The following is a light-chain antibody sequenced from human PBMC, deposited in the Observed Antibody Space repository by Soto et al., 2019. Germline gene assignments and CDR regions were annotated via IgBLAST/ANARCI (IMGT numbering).Light chain of an antibody. CDR3: RPFSSAPLT. J-gene: IGKJ4*01. Sequence: EIVLTQSPGTLSLSPGQRATLSCRASQSIASSYLAWYQQKPGQPPRLLLYRTFNRATGIPDRFSGSGSGTDFSFIIRRLEPKYFAVYFCRPFSSAPLTFGVGTKVDI. V-gene: IGKV3-20*01. CDR1: QSIASSY. CDR2: RTF.